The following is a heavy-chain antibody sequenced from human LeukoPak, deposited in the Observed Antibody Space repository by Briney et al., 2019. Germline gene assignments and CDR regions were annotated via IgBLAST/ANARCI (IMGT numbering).Heavy chain of an antibody. V-gene: IGHV4-59*08. CDR1: GGSVSSYY. CDR2: IFYSGST. Sequence: SETLSLTCTVSGGSVSSYYWSWIRQPPGKGLEWIGYIFYSGSTNYNPSLKSRVTISVDTSKNQFSLKLSSVTAADTAVYYCARGGTMTTVPLWGQGTLVTVSS. D-gene: IGHD4-17*01. CDR3: ARGGTMTTVPL. J-gene: IGHJ4*02.